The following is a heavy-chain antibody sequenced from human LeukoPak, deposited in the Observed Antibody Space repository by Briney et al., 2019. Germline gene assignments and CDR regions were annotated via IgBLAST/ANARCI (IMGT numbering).Heavy chain of an antibody. J-gene: IGHJ4*02. Sequence: ASVKVSCKVSGYTLTELSMHWVRQAPGKGLEWMGGFDPEDGETIYAQKFQGRVTMTEDTSTDTAYMDLSGLRSEDTAVYYCATQARGYYYYWGQGTLVTVSS. V-gene: IGHV1-24*01. CDR1: GYTLTELS. CDR2: FDPEDGET. CDR3: ATQARGYYYY. D-gene: IGHD1-26*01.